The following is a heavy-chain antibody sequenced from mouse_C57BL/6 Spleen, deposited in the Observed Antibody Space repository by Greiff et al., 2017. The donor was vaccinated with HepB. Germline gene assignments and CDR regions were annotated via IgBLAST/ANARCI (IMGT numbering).Heavy chain of an antibody. Sequence: QVQLQQSGAELVKPGASVKISCKASGYAFSSYWMNWVKQRPGKGLEWIGQIYPGDGDTNYNGKFKGKATLTADKSSSTAYMQLRSLASEDSAVYFCARTAQATKSSFDYWGQGTTLTVSS. CDR1: GYAFSSYW. CDR2: IYPGDGDT. CDR3: ARTAQATKSSFDY. J-gene: IGHJ2*01. D-gene: IGHD3-2*02. V-gene: IGHV1-80*01.